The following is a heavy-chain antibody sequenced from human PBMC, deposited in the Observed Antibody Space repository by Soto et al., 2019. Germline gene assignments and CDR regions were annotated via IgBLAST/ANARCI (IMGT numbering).Heavy chain of an antibody. Sequence: SVKVSCKASGYTFTSYGVSWVRQAPGQGLEWMGWISAYNGNTNYAQKLQGRVTMTTDTSTSTAYMELRSLRSDDTAVYYCARGGRYYGSGSYHYYYMDVWGKGTTVTVSS. J-gene: IGHJ6*03. CDR3: ARGGRYYGSGSYHYYYMDV. CDR2: ISAYNGNT. D-gene: IGHD3-10*01. V-gene: IGHV1-18*01. CDR1: GYTFTSYG.